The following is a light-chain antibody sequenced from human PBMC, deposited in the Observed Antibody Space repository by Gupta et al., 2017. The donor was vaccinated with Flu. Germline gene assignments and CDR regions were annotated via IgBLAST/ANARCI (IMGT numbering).Light chain of an antibody. V-gene: IGLV2-18*02. CDR1: SSDVGSYNR. J-gene: IGLJ1*01. Sequence: QSALTQPPSVSGSPGQSVTISCTGTSSDVGSYNRVSWYQQLRGTVPKLMIYEVSNRPSGVPDRFSGSKSGNTASLTISGLQGEDEADYYCSSYTSRYTFVFGTGTKVTVL. CDR2: EVS. CDR3: SSYTSRYTFV.